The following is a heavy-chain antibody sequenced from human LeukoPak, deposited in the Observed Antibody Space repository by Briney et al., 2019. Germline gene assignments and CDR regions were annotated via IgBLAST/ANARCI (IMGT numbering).Heavy chain of an antibody. CDR2: IIPIFGTA. V-gene: IGHV1-69*05. CDR1: GGTFSSYA. CDR3: ASALDRAYQQPYYYYMDV. J-gene: IGHJ6*03. D-gene: IGHD2-2*01. Sequence: ASVKVSCKASGGTFSSYAISWVRQAPGQGLEWMGGIIPIFGTANYAQKFQGRVTITTDESTSTAYMELSSLRSEDTAVYYCASALDRAYQQPYYYYMDVWGKGTTVTVSS.